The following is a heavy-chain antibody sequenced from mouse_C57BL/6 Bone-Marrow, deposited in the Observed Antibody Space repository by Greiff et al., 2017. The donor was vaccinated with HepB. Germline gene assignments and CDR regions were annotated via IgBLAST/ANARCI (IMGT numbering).Heavy chain of an antibody. CDR2: IDPSDSYT. CDR1: GYTFTSYW. D-gene: IGHD2-4*01. V-gene: IGHV1-50*01. CDR3: ARDDWDAMDY. J-gene: IGHJ4*01. Sequence: QVQLKESGAELVKPGASVKLSCKASGYTFTSYWMQWVKQRPGQGLEWIGEIDPSDSYTNYNQKFKGKATVTVDTSSSTAYMQLSSLTSEDSAVYYCARDDWDAMDYWGQGTSVTVSS.